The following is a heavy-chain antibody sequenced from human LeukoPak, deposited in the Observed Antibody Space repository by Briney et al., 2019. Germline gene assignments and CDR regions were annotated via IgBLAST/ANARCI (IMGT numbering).Heavy chain of an antibody. Sequence: KPSETLSLTSAVSGYSITNNYYWGWIRQPPGKGLEWIGSIYYGASTYYNPSLKSRVTISLDASKNQFSLRLTSVTAADTAVYYCARLGNTRVSIDPWGQGTLVTVSS. D-gene: IGHD7-27*01. CDR1: GYSITNNYY. CDR2: IYYGAST. J-gene: IGHJ5*02. CDR3: ARLGNTRVSIDP. V-gene: IGHV4-38-2*01.